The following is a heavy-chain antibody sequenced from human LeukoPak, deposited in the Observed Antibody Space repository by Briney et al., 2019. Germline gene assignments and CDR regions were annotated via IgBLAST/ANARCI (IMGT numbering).Heavy chain of an antibody. D-gene: IGHD3-16*02. CDR1: GFTFSSYG. J-gene: IGHJ4*02. V-gene: IGHV3-30*02. CDR2: IRYDGSNK. Sequence: GGSLRLSCAASGFTFSSYGMHWVRQAPGKGLKWVAFIRYDGSNKYYADSVKGRFTISRDNSKNTLYLQMNSLRAEDTAVYYCALAGFGGVIAPFDYWGQGTLVTVSS. CDR3: ALAGFGGVIAPFDY.